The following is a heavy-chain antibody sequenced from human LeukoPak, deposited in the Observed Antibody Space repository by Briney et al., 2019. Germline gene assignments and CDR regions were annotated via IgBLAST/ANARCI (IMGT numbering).Heavy chain of an antibody. J-gene: IGHJ4*02. CDR1: GFTFDDYA. D-gene: IGHD1-26*01. CDR2: ITWNSATI. CDR3: AREIIGGATFLDY. Sequence: GGSLRLSCATSGFTFDDYAMHWVRQAPGKGLERVSGITWNSATIVYADSVKGRFTISRDNAKNSLYLQMNSLRAEDTAVYYCAREIIGGATFLDYWGQGTLVTVSS. V-gene: IGHV3-9*01.